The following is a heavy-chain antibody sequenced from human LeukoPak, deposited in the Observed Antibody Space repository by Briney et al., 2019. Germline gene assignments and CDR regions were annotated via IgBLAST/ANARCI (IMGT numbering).Heavy chain of an antibody. CDR3: AVDYSKTRLGY. Sequence: SETLSLTCTVSGGSISSYNWSWIRQPAGKGLEWIGRIYTSGSTNYNPSLKSRVTMSVDTSKNQFSLKLSSVTAADTAVYYCAVDYSKTRLGYWGQGTLVTVSS. J-gene: IGHJ4*02. V-gene: IGHV4-4*07. CDR2: IYTSGST. D-gene: IGHD4-11*01. CDR1: GGSISSYN.